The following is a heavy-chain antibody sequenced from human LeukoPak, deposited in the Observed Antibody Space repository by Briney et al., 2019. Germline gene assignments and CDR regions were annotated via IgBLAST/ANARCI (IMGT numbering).Heavy chain of an antibody. Sequence: SETLSLTCTVSGDSISSSSFFWGWIRQPPGKGLEWIGAVYSENTYYNPSLKSRVSISVDTSKNQFSLTMSSVTAADTAVYFCARGLEVRARVGYHYYMDVWGKGTTVTVSS. V-gene: IGHV4-39*07. D-gene: IGHD1-26*01. J-gene: IGHJ6*03. CDR2: VYSENT. CDR1: GDSISSSSFF. CDR3: ARGLEVRARVGYHYYMDV.